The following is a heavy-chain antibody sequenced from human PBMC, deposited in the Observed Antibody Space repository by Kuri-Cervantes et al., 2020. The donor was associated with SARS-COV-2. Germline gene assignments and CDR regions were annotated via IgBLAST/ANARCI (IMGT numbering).Heavy chain of an antibody. CDR1: GYTFPSYG. Sequence: ASVKVSCKASGYTFPSYGISWVRQAPGQGLEWMGWISAYNGNTNYAQKPQGRVTMTRDTSTSTVYMELSSLRSEDTAVYYCAKDPSSSSWYYYYGMDVWGQGTTVTVSS. CDR3: AKDPSSSSWYYYYGMDV. J-gene: IGHJ6*02. D-gene: IGHD6-13*01. V-gene: IGHV1-18*01. CDR2: ISAYNGNT.